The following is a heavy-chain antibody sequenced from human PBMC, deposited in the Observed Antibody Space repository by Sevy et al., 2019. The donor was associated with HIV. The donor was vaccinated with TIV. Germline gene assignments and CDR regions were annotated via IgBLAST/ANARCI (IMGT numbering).Heavy chain of an antibody. Sequence: ASVKVSCKASDYTFSTQGFNWVRQAPGQGLEWMGWISAYNGNTKYAQKFQGKVTMTTDTSTSTAYMELRSLTSDDTAVYYCARDWAPGYYYDAIGVKRDYYFDYWGQGTLVTVSS. CDR3: ARDWAPGYYYDAIGVKRDYYFDY. D-gene: IGHD3-22*01. CDR1: DYTFSTQG. CDR2: ISAYNGNT. J-gene: IGHJ4*02. V-gene: IGHV1-18*01.